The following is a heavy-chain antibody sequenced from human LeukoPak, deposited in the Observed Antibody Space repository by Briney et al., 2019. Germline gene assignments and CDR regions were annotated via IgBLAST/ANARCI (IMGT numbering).Heavy chain of an antibody. J-gene: IGHJ4*02. Sequence: TSETLSLTCTVSGGSISSYYWSWIRQPPGKGLEWIGYIYYSGSTIYNPSLKSRVTISVDTSKKQFSLKLSSVTAADTAVYYCARAEITMVRGVITTLFDYWGQGTLVTVSS. V-gene: IGHV4-59*01. CDR2: IYYSGST. CDR1: GGSISSYY. D-gene: IGHD3-10*01. CDR3: ARAEITMVRGVITTLFDY.